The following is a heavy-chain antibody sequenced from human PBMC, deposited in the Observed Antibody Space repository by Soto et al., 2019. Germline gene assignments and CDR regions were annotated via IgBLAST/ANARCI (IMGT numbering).Heavy chain of an antibody. J-gene: IGHJ4*02. CDR1: GFTFSSYS. D-gene: IGHD2-15*01. V-gene: IGHV3-48*01. CDR3: ARLENRASWWYEY. Sequence: EMQLVESGGVLVQPGGSLRLSCAASGFTFSSYSMNWVRQAPGKGLEWISYISYSSSTKYYADSVKGRFTISRDNAKNSLYMEMSSLGAEDTAVYYCARLENRASWWYEYWGKGTLVTVSS. CDR2: ISYSSSTK.